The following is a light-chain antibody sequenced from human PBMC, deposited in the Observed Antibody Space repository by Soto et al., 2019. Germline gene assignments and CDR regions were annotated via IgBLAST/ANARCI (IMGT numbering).Light chain of an antibody. V-gene: IGLV1-40*01. CDR2: TNS. J-gene: IGLJ2*01. Sequence: QSVLTQPPSVSGAPGQRVTISCTGSSSNIGARYDVHWYQQLPGTAPKLLIYTNSNRPSGVPDRFSGSKSGTSASLAITGLQAEDEADDYCQSYDTSLSVVFGGGTKLTVL. CDR1: SSNIGARYD. CDR3: QSYDTSLSVV.